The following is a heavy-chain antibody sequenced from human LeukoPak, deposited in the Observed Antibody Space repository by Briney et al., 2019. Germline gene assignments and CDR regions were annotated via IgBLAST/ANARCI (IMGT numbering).Heavy chain of an antibody. CDR1: GGTFISYA. D-gene: IGHD5-18*01. J-gene: IGHJ3*02. CDR2: IIPIFGTA. Sequence: SVKVSCKASGGTFISYAISWVRQAPGQGLEWMGRIIPIFGTANYAQKFQGRVTITTDESTSTAYMELSSLRSEDTAVYYCARAGDTAMAYRAAAFDIWGQGTMVTVSS. CDR3: ARAGDTAMAYRAAAFDI. V-gene: IGHV1-69*05.